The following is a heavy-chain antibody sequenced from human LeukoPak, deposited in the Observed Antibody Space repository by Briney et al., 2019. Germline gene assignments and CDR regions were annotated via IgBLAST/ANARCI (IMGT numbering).Heavy chain of an antibody. Sequence: PPGGCIRLSCAVAGFTFSSHWMHCVRQPAGKGLVWVSRINHDGSYRTYADCVKSRLTNSTDNANNTLYLQMNSLRAEDTAVYYCIRSNGWPDYWGQGTLVTVSS. CDR2: INHDGSYR. D-gene: IGHD6-19*01. CDR3: IRSNGWPDY. CDR1: GFTFSSHW. V-gene: IGHV3-74*03. J-gene: IGHJ4*02.